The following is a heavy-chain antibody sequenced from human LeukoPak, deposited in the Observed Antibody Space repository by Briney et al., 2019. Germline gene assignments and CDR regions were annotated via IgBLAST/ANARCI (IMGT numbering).Heavy chain of an antibody. CDR1: GFTFDDYA. J-gene: IGHJ2*01. V-gene: IGHV3-9*01. Sequence: PGRSLRLSCAASGFTFDDYAMHWVRQAPGKGLEWVSGISWNSGSIGYADSVKGRFTISRDNAKNSLYLQMNSLRAEDTALYYCAKDRALAGTAWYFDLWGRGTLVTVSS. CDR3: AKDRALAGTAWYFDL. CDR2: ISWNSGSI. D-gene: IGHD6-19*01.